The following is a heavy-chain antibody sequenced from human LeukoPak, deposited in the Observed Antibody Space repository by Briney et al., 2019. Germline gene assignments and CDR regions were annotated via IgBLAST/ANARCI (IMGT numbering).Heavy chain of an antibody. CDR2: IYNSGST. CDR3: ARYKAPYGMDV. Sequence: SETLSLTCTVSGGSVSSGSNYWSWIRQPPGKGLEWIGYIYNSGSTNYNPSLKSRVTISEDTSKNQFSLKLSPVTAADAAVYYCARYKAPYGMDVWGQGTTVTVSS. V-gene: IGHV4-61*01. J-gene: IGHJ6*02. D-gene: IGHD1-14*01. CDR1: GGSVSSGSNY.